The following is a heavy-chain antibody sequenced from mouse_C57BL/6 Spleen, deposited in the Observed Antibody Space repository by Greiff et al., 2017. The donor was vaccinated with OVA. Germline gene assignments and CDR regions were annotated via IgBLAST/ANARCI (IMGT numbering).Heavy chain of an antibody. CDR2: IDPSDSYT. CDR1: GYTFTSYW. V-gene: IGHV1-59*01. J-gene: IGHJ4*01. CDR3: ATVVATGYYAIDY. D-gene: IGHD1-1*01. Sequence: QVQLQQPGAELVRPGTSVKLSCKASGYTFTSYWMHWVKQRPGQGLEWIGVIDPSDSYTNYNQKFKGKATLTVDTSSSTAYMELSSLTSEDSAVYYGATVVATGYYAIDYWGQGTSVTVSS.